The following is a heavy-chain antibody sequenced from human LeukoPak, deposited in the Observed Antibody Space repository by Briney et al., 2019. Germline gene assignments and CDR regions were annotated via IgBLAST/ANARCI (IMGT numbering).Heavy chain of an antibody. CDR3: ARVPPRHLWFGELFEDYYYGMDV. CDR1: GGSISSYH. V-gene: IGHV4-59*01. J-gene: IGHJ6*02. Sequence: SETLSLTCTVSGGSISSYHWSWIRQPPGKGLEWIGYIYYSGSTNYNPSLKSRVTISVDTSKNQFSLKLSSVTAADTAVYYCARVPPRHLWFGELFEDYYYGMDVWGQGTTVTVSS. D-gene: IGHD3-10*01. CDR2: IYYSGST.